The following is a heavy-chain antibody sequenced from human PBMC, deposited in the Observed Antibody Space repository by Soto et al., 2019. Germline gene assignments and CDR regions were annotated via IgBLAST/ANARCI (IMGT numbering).Heavy chain of an antibody. CDR2: IGGRTSDI. V-gene: IGHV3-21*01. Sequence: PVGSLRLSCAASGFTLSRHTMNWVRQAPGKGLEWVSFIGGRTSDIYYADSVKGRFTISRDNAKNSLYLDLTRLRAEDTAVYFCVRDYYDTSGYPNTFDMWGQGTMVTVSS. J-gene: IGHJ3*02. CDR3: VRDYYDTSGYPNTFDM. D-gene: IGHD3-22*01. CDR1: GFTLSRHT.